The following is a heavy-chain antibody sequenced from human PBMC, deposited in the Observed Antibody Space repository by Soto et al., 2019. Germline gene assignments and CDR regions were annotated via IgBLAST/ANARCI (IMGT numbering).Heavy chain of an antibody. CDR3: ASTGGVDYYYYYGMDV. V-gene: IGHV4-4*02. J-gene: IGHJ6*02. D-gene: IGHD3-16*01. Sequence: SETLSLTCAVSGGSISSSNWWSWVRQPPGKGLEWIGEIYHSGSTNYNPSLKSRVTISVDKSKNQFSLKLSSVTAADTAVYYCASTGGVDYYYYYGMDVWGQGTTVTVSS. CDR1: GGSISSSNW. CDR2: IYHSGST.